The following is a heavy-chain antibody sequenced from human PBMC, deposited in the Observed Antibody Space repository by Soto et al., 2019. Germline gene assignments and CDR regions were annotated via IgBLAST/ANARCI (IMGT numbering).Heavy chain of an antibody. Sequence: SETLSLTCTVSGGSISSYYWSWIRQPPGKGLEWIGYIYYSGSTNYNPSLKSRVTISVDTSKNQFSLKLSSVTAADTAVYYCARTPYYYDSSGYYYVGAPDYWGQGTLVTVSS. V-gene: IGHV4-59*01. CDR3: ARTPYYYDSSGYYYVGAPDY. J-gene: IGHJ4*02. CDR1: GGSISSYY. D-gene: IGHD3-22*01. CDR2: IYYSGST.